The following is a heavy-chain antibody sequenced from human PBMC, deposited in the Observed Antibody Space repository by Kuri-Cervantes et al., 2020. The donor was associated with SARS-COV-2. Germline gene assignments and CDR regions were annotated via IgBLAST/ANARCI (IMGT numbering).Heavy chain of an antibody. CDR1: GFTFSNYG. V-gene: IGHV3-74*01. CDR3: ARAFLRGGSDY. J-gene: IGHJ4*02. CDR2: TNTDGSST. Sequence: GESLKISCAASGFTFSNYGIHWVRQAPGKGLVWVSRTNTDGSSTSYADSVKGRFTISRDNAKNTLYLQMNSLRAEDTAVYYCARAFLRGGSDYWGQGTLVTVSS. D-gene: IGHD1-26*01.